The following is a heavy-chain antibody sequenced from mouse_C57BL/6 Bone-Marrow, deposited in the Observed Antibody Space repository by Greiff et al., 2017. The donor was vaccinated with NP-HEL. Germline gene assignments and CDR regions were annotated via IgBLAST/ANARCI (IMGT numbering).Heavy chain of an antibody. Sequence: EVQLVESGAGLVKPGGSLKLSCAASGFTFSSYAMSWVRQTPEKRLEWVAYISSGGDYIYYADNVKGRFTLSRDNARNTQYLQMSSLKSEDTAMYYCTREYYGYYFDYWGQGTTLTVSS. V-gene: IGHV5-9-1*02. CDR1: GFTFSSYA. J-gene: IGHJ2*01. CDR3: TREYYGYYFDY. CDR2: ISSGGDYI. D-gene: IGHD1-1*01.